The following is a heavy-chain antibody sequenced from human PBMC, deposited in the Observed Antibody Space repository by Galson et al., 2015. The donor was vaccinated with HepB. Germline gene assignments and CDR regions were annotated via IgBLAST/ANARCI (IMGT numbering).Heavy chain of an antibody. CDR2: ITGSDSRT. D-gene: IGHD2-15*01. J-gene: IGHJ6*02. CDR1: GFTFFTFRNYA. Sequence: SLRLSCAASGFTFFTFRNYAMSWVRQAPGKGLEWVSSITGSDSRTSYADSVKGRFAISRDKSNNTVYLQMNSLRPEDTAMYYCAKDCGTAPLSCEGGVGYGMDVWGQGTTVTVSS. CDR3: AKDCGTAPLSCEGGVGYGMDV. V-gene: IGHV3-23*01.